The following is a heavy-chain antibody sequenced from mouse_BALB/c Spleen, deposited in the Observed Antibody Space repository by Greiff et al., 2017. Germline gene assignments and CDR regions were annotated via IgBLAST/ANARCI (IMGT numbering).Heavy chain of an antibody. J-gene: IGHJ3*01. CDR2: ISYSGST. D-gene: IGHD1-1*01. CDR3: EIRGTLCYGNSYGFAY. V-gene: IGHV3-2*02. CDR1: GYSITSDYA. Sequence: VQLKESGPGLVKPSQSLSLTCTATGYSITSDYAWNWIRQFPGNKLEWMGYISYSGSTSYNPSLKRRISITRDTSKNQFFLQLNSVTTEDTATYYCEIRGTLCYGNSYGFAYWGQGTLVTVSA.